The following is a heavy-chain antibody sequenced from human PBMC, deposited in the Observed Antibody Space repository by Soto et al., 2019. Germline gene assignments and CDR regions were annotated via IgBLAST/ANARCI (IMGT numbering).Heavy chain of an antibody. CDR2: ISGSGGST. CDR1: GFTFSSYA. Sequence: EVQLLESGGGLVQPGGSLRLSCAASGFTFSSYAMSWVRQAPGKGLEWVSAISGSGGSTYYADSVKGRFTISRDNSKNTLYLQMNSLRAEDTAVYYCAKLAGYYYGSGSYSVALYYYGMDVWGQGTTVTVSS. J-gene: IGHJ6*02. D-gene: IGHD3-10*01. CDR3: AKLAGYYYGSGSYSVALYYYGMDV. V-gene: IGHV3-23*01.